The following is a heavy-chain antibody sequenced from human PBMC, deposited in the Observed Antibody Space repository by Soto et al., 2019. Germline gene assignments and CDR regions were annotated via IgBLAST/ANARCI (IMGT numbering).Heavy chain of an antibody. V-gene: IGHV1-58*01. J-gene: IGHJ6*02. D-gene: IGHD3-9*01. Sequence: SVKVSCKASGFTFTSSAVQWVRQARGQRLEWIGWIVVDSGNTNYAQKFQERVTITRGMSTSTAYMELSSLRSEDTAVYYCAADSKNYDILTGYRPYYYYYGMDVWGQGTTVTVSS. CDR2: IVVDSGNT. CDR1: GFTFTSSA. CDR3: AADSKNYDILTGYRPYYYYYGMDV.